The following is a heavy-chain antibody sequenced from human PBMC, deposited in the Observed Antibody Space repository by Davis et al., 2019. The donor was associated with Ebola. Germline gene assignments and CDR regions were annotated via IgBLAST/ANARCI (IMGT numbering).Heavy chain of an antibody. CDR3: ATEYYYDSSGYYCCDY. CDR1: GYTFTGYY. V-gene: IGHV1-2*06. D-gene: IGHD3-22*01. CDR2: MNPNSGGT. Sequence: ASVKVSCKASGYTFTGYYMHWERQAPGQGLEWMGRMNPNSGGTKYAQNFQGRVTMTRDTSSSTAYMELSRLRSDDTAMYYCATEYYYDSSGYYCCDYWGQGTLVTVSS. J-gene: IGHJ4*02.